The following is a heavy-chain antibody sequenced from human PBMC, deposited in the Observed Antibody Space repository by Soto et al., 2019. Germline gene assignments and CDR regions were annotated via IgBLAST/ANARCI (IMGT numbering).Heavy chain of an antibody. CDR2: ISAYNGNT. CDR1: GYNFTSYG. J-gene: IGHJ1*01. CDR3: AIVGATPFQH. V-gene: IGHV1-18*01. D-gene: IGHD1-26*01. Sequence: QVQLVQSGAEVKKPGASEKVSCKASGYNFTSYGISWVRQAPGQGLEWMGWISAYNGNTNYAQKLLGRVTMTTDTPKSTAYMELSTLRSDDPAVYYCAIVGATPFQHWGQGTLVTVSS.